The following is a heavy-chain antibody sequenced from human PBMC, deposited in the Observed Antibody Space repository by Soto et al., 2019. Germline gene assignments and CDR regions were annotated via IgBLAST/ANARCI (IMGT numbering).Heavy chain of an antibody. V-gene: IGHV3-23*01. D-gene: IGHD1-26*01. CDR2: ISGSGGST. Sequence: EVQLLESGGGLVQPGGSLRLSCAAAGFTFSIYAMSWVRQAPGKGLEWVSAISGSGGSTYYADSVMGRFTISRENSKNALYLQINSLRADDTAVYYCAKATRGGAPTFIRDYWGQGPLVTFSS. J-gene: IGHJ4*02. CDR3: AKATRGGAPTFIRDY. CDR1: GFTFSIYA.